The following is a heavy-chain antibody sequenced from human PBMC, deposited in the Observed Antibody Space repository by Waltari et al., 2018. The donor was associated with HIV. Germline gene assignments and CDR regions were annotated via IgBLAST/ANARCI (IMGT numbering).Heavy chain of an antibody. CDR1: GYNFKDYD. CDR3: VLSRRGAVLGDH. V-gene: IGHV1-8*01. Sequence: QVQLVQSGATMKKPGASVKVSCKTSGYNFKDYDVNWVRQATGQGLEWLGWMNSDSGNTGYAQKFKDRVNMTRETSTRILYMELTGLSHQDAAVYYCVLSRRGAVLGDHWGEGTRVTVSS. J-gene: IGHJ4*02. CDR2: MNSDSGNT. D-gene: IGHD3-16*01.